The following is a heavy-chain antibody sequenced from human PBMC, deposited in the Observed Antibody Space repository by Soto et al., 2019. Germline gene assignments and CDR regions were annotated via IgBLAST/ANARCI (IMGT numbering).Heavy chain of an antibody. CDR2: IYYSGST. CDR3: ARASSGSLAEQNWFDP. D-gene: IGHD3-22*01. J-gene: IGHJ5*02. V-gene: IGHV4-61*01. CDR1: GGSVSSGSYY. Sequence: PSETLSLTCTVSGGSVSSGSYYWSWIRQPPGKGLEWIGYIYYSGSTNYNPSLKSRVTISVDTSKNQFSLKLSSVTAADTAVYYCARASSGSLAEQNWFDPWGQGTLVTVSS.